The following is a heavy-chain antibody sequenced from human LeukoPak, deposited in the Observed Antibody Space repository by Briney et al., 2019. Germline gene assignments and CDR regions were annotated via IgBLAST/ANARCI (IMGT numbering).Heavy chain of an antibody. Sequence: GGSLRLSCAASGFTVSTNYMSWVRQAPGKGLEWVSVVYSGGSTYYADSVEGRFTISRDISKNMVYLQMNTLRPEDTAVYYCAREESYKRGCFDPWGQGTLVTVSS. CDR3: AREESYKRGCFDP. V-gene: IGHV3-66*01. CDR1: GFTVSTNY. J-gene: IGHJ5*02. CDR2: VYSGGST. D-gene: IGHD1-14*01.